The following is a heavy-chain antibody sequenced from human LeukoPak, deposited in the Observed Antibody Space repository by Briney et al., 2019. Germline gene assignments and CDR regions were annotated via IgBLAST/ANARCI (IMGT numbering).Heavy chain of an antibody. V-gene: IGHV3-23*01. CDR2: ISGSGGST. CDR3: AKEGLDYDSSGYYYLLYYFDY. Sequence: GGSLRLSCAASGFTFSIYAMSWVRQAPGKGLEWVSAISGSGGSTYYADSVKGRFTISRDNSKNTLYLQMNSLRAEDTAVYYCAKEGLDYDSSGYYYLLYYFDYWGQGTLVTVSS. D-gene: IGHD3-22*01. CDR1: GFTFSIYA. J-gene: IGHJ4*02.